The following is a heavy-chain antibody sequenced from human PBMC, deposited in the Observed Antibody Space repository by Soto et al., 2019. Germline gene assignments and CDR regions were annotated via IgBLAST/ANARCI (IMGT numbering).Heavy chain of an antibody. CDR1: GYTFTSYA. V-gene: IGHV1-3*05. CDR2: INAGNGNT. CDR3: ARDLSGNFYYYYGMDV. J-gene: IGHJ6*02. Sequence: QVQLVQSGAEEKKPGSSVKVSCKASGYTFTSYAMHWVRQAPGQRLEWIGWINAGNGNTKHSQNFQGRVTITRDTSASTAYMELSSLRSEDTAVYYCARDLSGNFYYYYGMDVWGQGTTVTVSS. D-gene: IGHD1-26*01.